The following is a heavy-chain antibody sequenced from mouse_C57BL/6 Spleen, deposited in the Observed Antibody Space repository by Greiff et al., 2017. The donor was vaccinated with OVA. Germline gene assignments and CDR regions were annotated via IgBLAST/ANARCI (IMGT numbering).Heavy chain of an antibody. CDR2: INPSTGGT. D-gene: IGHD1-1*01. CDR3: ARRSGSSSGFAY. J-gene: IGHJ3*01. CDR1: GYSFTGYY. Sequence: EVQLQQSGPELVKPGASVKISCKASGYSFTGYYMNWVKQSPEKSLEWIGEINPSTGGTTYNQKFKAKATLTVDKSSSTAYMQLKSLTSEDSAVYYCARRSGSSSGFAYWGQGTLVTVSA. V-gene: IGHV1-42*01.